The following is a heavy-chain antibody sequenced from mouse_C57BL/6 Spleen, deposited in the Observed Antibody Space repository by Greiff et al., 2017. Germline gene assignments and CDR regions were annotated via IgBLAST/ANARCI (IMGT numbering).Heavy chain of an antibody. D-gene: IGHD1-1*01. V-gene: IGHV1-81*01. CDR1: GYTFTSYG. CDR2: IYPRSGNT. Sequence: VKLQESGAELARPGASVKLSCKASGYTFTSYGISWVKQRTGQGLEWIGEIYPRSGNTYYNEKFKGKATLTADKSSSTAYMELRSLTSEDSAVYFCARRGYYGSSAYFDYWGQGTTLTVSS. J-gene: IGHJ2*01. CDR3: ARRGYYGSSAYFDY.